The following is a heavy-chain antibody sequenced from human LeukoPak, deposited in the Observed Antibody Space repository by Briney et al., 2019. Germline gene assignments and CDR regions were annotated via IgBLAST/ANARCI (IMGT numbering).Heavy chain of an antibody. Sequence: ASVKVSCKVSGYTLTELSMNWVRQAPGKGLGWVGGFDPEDGETIYAQKFQGRVTMTEDTATDTAYMELSSLRSEDTAVYYCATAGRYSSGWDQIDYWGQGTLVTVSS. V-gene: IGHV1-24*01. CDR1: GYTLTELS. CDR2: FDPEDGET. J-gene: IGHJ4*02. D-gene: IGHD6-19*01. CDR3: ATAGRYSSGWDQIDY.